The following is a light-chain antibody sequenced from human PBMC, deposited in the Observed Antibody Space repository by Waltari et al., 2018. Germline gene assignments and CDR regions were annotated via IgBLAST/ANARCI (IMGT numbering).Light chain of an antibody. Sequence: EIQMTQSPSSLSASVGDRVTITCRASQSISIYLNWYQQKPGKAPKLLIYGASSLQSGVPSRFSGSGSGTDFTLIITSLQPEDFAAYYCQQSYSTLWTFGQGTKVEIK. CDR2: GAS. J-gene: IGKJ1*01. CDR1: QSISIY. CDR3: QQSYSTLWT. V-gene: IGKV1-39*01.